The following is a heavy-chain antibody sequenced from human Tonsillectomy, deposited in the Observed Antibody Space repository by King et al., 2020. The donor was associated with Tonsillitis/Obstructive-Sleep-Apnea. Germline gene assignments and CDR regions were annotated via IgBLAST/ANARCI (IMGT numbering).Heavy chain of an antibody. CDR3: AHRLRTMVFDY. Sequence: TLKESGPTLVKPTQTLTLTCTFSGFSLSTSGVGVGWIRQPPGKALEWLALIYWDDDKRYSPSLKSRLTITKDTSKKQVVVTMTNMDPVDTATYYCAHRLRTMVFDYWGQGTLVTVSS. J-gene: IGHJ4*02. D-gene: IGHD3-10*01. V-gene: IGHV2-5*02. CDR1: GFSLSTSGVG. CDR2: IYWDDDK.